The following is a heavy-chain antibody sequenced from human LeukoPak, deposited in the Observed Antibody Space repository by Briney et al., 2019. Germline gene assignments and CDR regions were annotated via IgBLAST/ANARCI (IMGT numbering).Heavy chain of an antibody. V-gene: IGHV3-66*01. J-gene: IGHJ4*02. CDR1: GFTVSSNY. D-gene: IGHD3-10*01. CDR3: AKDFESSDMVRGVIITPGLDY. CDR2: IYSGGST. Sequence: TGGSLRLSCAASGFTVSSNYMSWVRQAPGKGLEWVSVIYSGGSTYYADSVKGRFTISRDNSKNTLYLQMNSLRAEDTAVYYCAKDFESSDMVRGVIITPGLDYWGQGTLVTVSS.